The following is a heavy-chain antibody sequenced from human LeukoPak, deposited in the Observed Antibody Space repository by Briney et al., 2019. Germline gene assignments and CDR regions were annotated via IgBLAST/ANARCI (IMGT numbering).Heavy chain of an antibody. V-gene: IGHV3-23*05. D-gene: IGHD6-19*01. CDR3: AKFEGATIPGWFNDY. Sequence: GGSLRLSCAASEFIFSDYAMGWVRQAPGKGLEWVSTIDKTTYPTFYADSVKGRYTISRDNSKNTLYLQMNSLRTEDTAVYFCAKFEGATIPGWFNDYWGQGILVTVSS. CDR1: EFIFSDYA. CDR2: IDKTTYPT. J-gene: IGHJ4*02.